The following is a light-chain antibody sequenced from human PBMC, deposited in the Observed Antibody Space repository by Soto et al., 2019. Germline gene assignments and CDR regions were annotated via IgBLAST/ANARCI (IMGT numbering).Light chain of an antibody. CDR3: QQSYSTPPH. CDR2: GAS. CDR1: QSISSY. V-gene: IGKV1-39*01. Sequence: DIQMTQSPSSLSASVGDRVTITCRASQSISSYLNWYQQKPGKAPKLLIYGASSLQSGVPSRFSGSGSVTDFTLTISSLQPEDFATYYCQQSYSTPPHFGGGTKVEIK. J-gene: IGKJ4*01.